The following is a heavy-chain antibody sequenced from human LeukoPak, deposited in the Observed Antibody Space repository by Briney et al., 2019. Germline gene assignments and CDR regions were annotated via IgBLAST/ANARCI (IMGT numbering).Heavy chain of an antibody. CDR2: ISVSGGNT. CDR3: AKRRTNYDILTGDSDY. Sequence: GGSLRLSCAASGFTFDGFTFNNYGLSWVRQAPGKGLEWVSGISVSGGNTFYADSVKGRFTISRDNSKNTLYLQMNSLRAEDTAVYYCAKRRTNYDILTGDSDYWGQGTLVTVSS. CDR1: GFTFDGFTFNNYG. D-gene: IGHD3-9*01. J-gene: IGHJ4*02. V-gene: IGHV3-23*01.